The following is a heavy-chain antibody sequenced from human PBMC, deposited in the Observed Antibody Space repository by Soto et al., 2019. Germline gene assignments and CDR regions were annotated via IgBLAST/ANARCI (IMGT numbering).Heavy chain of an antibody. Sequence: GASVKVSCKASGYTFTSYGISWVRQAPGQGLEWMGWISAYNGNTNYAQKLQGRVNMTTDTSTSTAYMELRSLRSDDTAVYYCARAQVGEYCIGTSYPTPTGLAPGGEGPLVTVPS. CDR1: GYTFTSYG. V-gene: IGHV1-18*01. D-gene: IGHD2-2*01. CDR3: ARAQVGEYCIGTSYPTPTGLAP. CDR2: ISAYNGNT. J-gene: IGHJ4*02.